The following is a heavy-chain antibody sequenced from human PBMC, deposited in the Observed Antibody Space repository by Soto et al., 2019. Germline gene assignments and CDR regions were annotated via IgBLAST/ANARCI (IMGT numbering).Heavy chain of an antibody. CDR2: IIPIFGTA. V-gene: IGHV1-69*13. CDR1: GGTFSSYA. Sequence: GASVKVSCKASGGTFSSYAISWVRQAPGQGLEWMGGIIPIFGTANYAQKFQGRVTITADESTSTAYMELSSLRSEDTAVYYCASSPERYNYFDYWGQGTLVTVSS. D-gene: IGHD1-1*01. J-gene: IGHJ4*02. CDR3: ASSPERYNYFDY.